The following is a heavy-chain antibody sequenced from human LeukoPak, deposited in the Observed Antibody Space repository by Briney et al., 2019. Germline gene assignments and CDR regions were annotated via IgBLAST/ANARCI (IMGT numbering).Heavy chain of an antibody. D-gene: IGHD3-10*01. J-gene: IGHJ6*04. Sequence: PSETLSLTCAVYGGSFSGSYWSGIRQPPGKGLEWIGEINHSGSTNYNPSLKSRVTISLDTSKNQSSLKLSSVTAADTAVYYCARGPNGTTLVRGADPRVYGMDVWGKGTTVTVYS. V-gene: IGHV4-34*01. CDR2: INHSGST. CDR3: ARGPNGTTLVRGADPRVYGMDV. CDR1: GGSFSGSY.